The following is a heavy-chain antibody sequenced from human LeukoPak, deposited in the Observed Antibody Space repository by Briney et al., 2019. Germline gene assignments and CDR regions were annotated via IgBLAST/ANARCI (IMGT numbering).Heavy chain of an antibody. CDR3: AKDREYGSDAFDI. V-gene: IGHV3-30*02. J-gene: IGHJ3*02. Sequence: GGSLRLSCAASGFTFSSYAMSWVRQAPGKGLEWVAFIRYDGSNKYYADSVKGRFTISRDNSKNTLYLQMNSLRAEDTAVYYCAKDREYGSDAFDIWGQGTMVTVSS. CDR2: IRYDGSNK. CDR1: GFTFSSYA. D-gene: IGHD6-6*01.